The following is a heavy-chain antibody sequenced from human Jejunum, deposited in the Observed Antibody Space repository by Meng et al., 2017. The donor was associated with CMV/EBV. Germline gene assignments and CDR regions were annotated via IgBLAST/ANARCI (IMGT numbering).Heavy chain of an antibody. V-gene: IGHV1-2*02. J-gene: IGHJ6*02. CDR3: ARGAVIPNSYGLDV. CDR1: YPFPANY. Sequence: YPFPANYTHWLRQAPGQGLQWMGWINPASGGTIYAQKFQGSVTMPRHTSISIAYMELRRLRSDDTAVYYCARGAVIPNSYGLDVWGQGTTVTVSS. CDR2: INPASGGT. D-gene: IGHD3-22*01.